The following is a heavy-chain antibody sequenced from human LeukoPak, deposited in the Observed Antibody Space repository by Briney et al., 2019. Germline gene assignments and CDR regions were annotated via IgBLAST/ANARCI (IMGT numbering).Heavy chain of an antibody. CDR1: GYTFTSYG. Sequence: GASVKVSCKASGYTFTSYGISWVRQAPGQGLEWMGWISAYNGNTNYAQKLQGRVTMTTDTSTSTAYMELRSLRSDDTAVYYCARGGPSYYDFWGGQFYYYMDVWGKGTTVTVSS. D-gene: IGHD3-3*01. V-gene: IGHV1-18*01. CDR3: ARGGPSYYDFWGGQFYYYMDV. J-gene: IGHJ6*03. CDR2: ISAYNGNT.